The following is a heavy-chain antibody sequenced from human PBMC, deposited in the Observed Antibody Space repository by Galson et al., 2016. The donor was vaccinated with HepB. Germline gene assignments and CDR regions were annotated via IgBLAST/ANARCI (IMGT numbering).Heavy chain of an antibody. CDR2: IWFDGSSK. CDR1: GFIFSHYG. D-gene: IGHD3-16*01. Sequence: SLRLSCAASGFIFSHYGMHWVRQAPGEGLEWVAMIWFDGSSKHHSDSVRGRFTISRDNAKNSLYLEMNSLRDEDTAVYYCARDDYFRLGYWGQGTLVTVSS. V-gene: IGHV3-33*01. CDR3: ARDDYFRLGY. J-gene: IGHJ4*02.